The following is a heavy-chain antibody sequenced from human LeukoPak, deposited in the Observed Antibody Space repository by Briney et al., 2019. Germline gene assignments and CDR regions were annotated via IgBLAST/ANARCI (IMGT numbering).Heavy chain of an antibody. CDR2: ISYDGSNK. D-gene: IGHD6-19*01. CDR1: GFTFSSYG. CDR3: ARQRAVAVPVDY. Sequence: GGSLRLSCAASGFTFSSYGMHWVRQAPGKGLEWVAVISYDGSNKYYADSVKGRFTISRDNSKNTLYLQMNSLRAEDTAVYYCARQRAVAVPVDYWGQGTLVTVSS. J-gene: IGHJ4*02. V-gene: IGHV3-30*03.